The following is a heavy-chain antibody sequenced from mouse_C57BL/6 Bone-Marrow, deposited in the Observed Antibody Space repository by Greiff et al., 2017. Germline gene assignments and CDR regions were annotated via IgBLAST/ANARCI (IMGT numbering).Heavy chain of an antibody. Sequence: EVTLVESGGDLVKPGGSLKLSCAASGFTFSSYGMSWVRQTPDKRLEWVATISSGGSSTYYPDSVKGRFTISRDNAKNTLYLQMSSLKSEDTAICYCARAYYYGSWFAYWGQGTLVTDSA. CDR3: ARAYYYGSWFAY. J-gene: IGHJ3*01. V-gene: IGHV5-6*02. CDR2: ISSGGSST. D-gene: IGHD1-1*01. CDR1: GFTFSSYG.